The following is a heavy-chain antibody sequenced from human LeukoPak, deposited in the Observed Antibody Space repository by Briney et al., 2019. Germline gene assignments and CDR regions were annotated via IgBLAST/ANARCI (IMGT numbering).Heavy chain of an antibody. D-gene: IGHD3-16*01. CDR3: ARILGPREITSFDY. CDR1: GGSFTGYY. Sequence: PSETLSLTCAVYGGSFTGYYSSWIRQPPGKGLEWIGQINHSGSTNYNPSLKSRVTISVHTSKNQFSLKLSSVTAADTAVYYCARILGPREITSFDYWGQGTLVTVSS. J-gene: IGHJ4*02. CDR2: INHSGST. V-gene: IGHV4-34*01.